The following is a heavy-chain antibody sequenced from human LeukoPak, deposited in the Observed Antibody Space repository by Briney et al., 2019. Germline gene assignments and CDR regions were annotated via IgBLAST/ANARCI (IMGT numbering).Heavy chain of an antibody. J-gene: IGHJ4*02. Sequence: ASVKVSCKASGGTFSSYAISWVRQAPGQGLEWMGGIIPIFGTANYAQKFQGRVTITADESTSTAYMELSSLRSEDTAVYYCARDSKWELLSYDYWGQGTLVTVSS. D-gene: IGHD1-26*01. V-gene: IGHV1-69*13. CDR3: ARDSKWELLSYDY. CDR2: IIPIFGTA. CDR1: GGTFSSYA.